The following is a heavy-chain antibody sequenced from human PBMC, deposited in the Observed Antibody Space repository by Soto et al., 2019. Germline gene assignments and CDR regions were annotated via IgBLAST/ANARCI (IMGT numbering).Heavy chain of an antibody. CDR2: IIAIFDKA. CDR1: GGRFNTNA. CDR3: TIEAHGGNFES. Sequence: QVQLVQSGAEVKKPGSSVKVSCKVSGGRFNTNAISWLRQAPGQGLEWMGGIIAIFDKANYAQKFQDRVTMTADESTSTAYMELSSLRSDDTAVYFCTIEAHGGNFESWGQGTLVTVSS. D-gene: IGHD2-15*01. J-gene: IGHJ4*02. V-gene: IGHV1-69*12.